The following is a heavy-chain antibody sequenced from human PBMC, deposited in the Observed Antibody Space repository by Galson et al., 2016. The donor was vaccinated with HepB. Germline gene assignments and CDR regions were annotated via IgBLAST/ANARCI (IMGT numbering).Heavy chain of an antibody. J-gene: IGHJ6*02. CDR3: ARAVKSLVRFGELHRGRGLDL. CDR2: IHHSGST. CDR1: GDSMDDYF. D-gene: IGHD3-3*01. Sequence: SETLSLTCNVSGDSMDDYFWTWVRHSPGEGLQWMGYIHHSGSTNYDPSLKSRLTMPIDTSHHHFSLRLKSVTAADTATYYCARAVKSLVRFGELHRGRGLDLWGRGTTVIVS. V-gene: IGHV4-59*01.